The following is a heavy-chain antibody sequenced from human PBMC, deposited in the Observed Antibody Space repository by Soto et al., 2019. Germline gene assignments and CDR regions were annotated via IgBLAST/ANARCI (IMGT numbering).Heavy chain of an antibody. CDR3: ARGYYYGSGSYYLDYYYYGMDV. J-gene: IGHJ6*02. V-gene: IGHV4-4*07. CDR2: IYTSGST. Sequence: SETLSLTCTVSGGSISSYYWSWIRQPAGKGLEWIGRIYTSGSTNYNPSLKSRVTMSVDTSKNQFSLKLSSVTAADTAVYYCARGYYYGSGSYYLDYYYYGMDVWGQGTTVTVS. D-gene: IGHD3-10*01. CDR1: GGSISSYY.